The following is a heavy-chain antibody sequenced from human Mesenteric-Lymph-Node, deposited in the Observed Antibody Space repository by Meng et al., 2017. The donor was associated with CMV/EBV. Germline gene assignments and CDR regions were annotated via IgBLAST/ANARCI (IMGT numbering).Heavy chain of an antibody. CDR2: IKSKTDGGTT. Sequence: CAASGFSFINYAMHWVRQAPGKGLEWVGRIKSKTDGGTTDYAAPVKGRFTISRDDSKNTLYLQMNSLKTEDTAVYYCTTVSPGPFDYWGQGTLVTVSS. CDR3: TTVSPGPFDY. V-gene: IGHV3-15*01. D-gene: IGHD5/OR15-5a*01. J-gene: IGHJ4*02. CDR1: GFSFINYA.